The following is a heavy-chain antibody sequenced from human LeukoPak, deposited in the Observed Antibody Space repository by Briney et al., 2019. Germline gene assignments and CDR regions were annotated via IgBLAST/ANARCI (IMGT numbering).Heavy chain of an antibody. CDR1: GGSFSGYY. V-gene: IGHV4-34*01. CDR3: ARGKYYDYVWGSYRHGYFDY. Sequence: PSETLSLTCAVYGGSFSGYYWSWIRQPPGKGLEWIGEINHSGSTNYNPSLKSRVTISVDTSKNQFSLKLSSVTAADTAVYYCARGKYYDYVWGSYRHGYFDYWGQGTLVTVSS. CDR2: INHSGST. D-gene: IGHD3-16*02. J-gene: IGHJ4*02.